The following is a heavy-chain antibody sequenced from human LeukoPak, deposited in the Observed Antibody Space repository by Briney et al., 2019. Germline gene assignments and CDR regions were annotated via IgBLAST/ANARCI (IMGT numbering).Heavy chain of an antibody. D-gene: IGHD2-15*01. J-gene: IGHJ4*02. CDR3: ARGYCSGGSCYSVDY. V-gene: IGHV1-8*02. CDR1: GYTFTGYY. CDR2: MNPNSGNT. Sequence: ASVKVSCKASGYTFTGYYMHWVRQAPGQGLEWMGWMNPNSGNTGYAQKFQGRVTMTRNTSISTAYMELSSLRSEDTAVYYCARGYCSGGSCYSVDYWGQGTLVTVSS.